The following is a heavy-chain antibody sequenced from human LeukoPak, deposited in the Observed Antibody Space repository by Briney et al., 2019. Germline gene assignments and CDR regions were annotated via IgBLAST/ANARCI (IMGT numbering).Heavy chain of an antibody. CDR1: GFTFSSYA. V-gene: IGHV3-23*01. Sequence: QTGGSLRLSCAAPGFTFSSYAMSWVRQAPGKGLQWVSSISDRDGSTYYADSVKGRFTISRDNSKNTLYLQMNSLRAEDTAVYYCAKDWDMAPGYWGQGTLVTVSS. CDR3: AKDWDMAPGY. J-gene: IGHJ4*02. CDR2: ISDRDGST. D-gene: IGHD2-15*01.